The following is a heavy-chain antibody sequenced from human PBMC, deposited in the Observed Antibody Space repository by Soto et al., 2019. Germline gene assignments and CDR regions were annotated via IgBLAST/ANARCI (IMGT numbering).Heavy chain of an antibody. J-gene: IGHJ4*02. CDR3: ARQQTWFGELLFSQEDY. D-gene: IGHD3-10*01. Sequence: GSLRLSCAASGFTFSSYSMNWVRQAPGKGLEWVSSISSSSSYIYYADSVKGRFTISRDNAKNSLYLQMNSLRAEDTAVYYCARQQTWFGELLFSQEDYWGQGTLVTVSS. CDR1: GFTFSSYS. V-gene: IGHV3-21*01. CDR2: ISSSSSYI.